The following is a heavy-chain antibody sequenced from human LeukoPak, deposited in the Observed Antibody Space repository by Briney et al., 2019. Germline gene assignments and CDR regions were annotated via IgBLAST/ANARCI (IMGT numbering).Heavy chain of an antibody. V-gene: IGHV3-21*01. CDR2: ISSSSSYI. CDR1: GFTFSSYS. Sequence: PGGSLRLSCAASGFTFSSYSMNWVRQAPGKGLEWVSSISSSSSYIYYADSVKGRFTISRDNAKNSLYLQMNSLRAEDTAVYYCARGGGFYCSSTSCYFEDFTSDYWGQGTLVTVSS. D-gene: IGHD2-2*01. J-gene: IGHJ4*02. CDR3: ARGGGFYCSSTSCYFEDFTSDY.